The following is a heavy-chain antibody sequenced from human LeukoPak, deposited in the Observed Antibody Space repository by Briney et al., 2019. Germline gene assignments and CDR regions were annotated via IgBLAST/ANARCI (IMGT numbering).Heavy chain of an antibody. CDR2: INPNSGVT. CDR1: GYTFTGYY. Sequence: ASVKVSCKASGYTFTGYYMHWVRQAPGQGLEWMGWINPNSGVTNYAQKFQGRVTMTRDTSINTVYMELSRLRSDDTAVYYCARQGALVKGIDYWGQGTLVTVSS. V-gene: IGHV1-2*02. D-gene: IGHD6-13*01. CDR3: ARQGALVKGIDY. J-gene: IGHJ4*02.